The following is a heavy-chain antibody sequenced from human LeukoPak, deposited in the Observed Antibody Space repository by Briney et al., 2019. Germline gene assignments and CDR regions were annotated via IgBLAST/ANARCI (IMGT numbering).Heavy chain of an antibody. CDR2: IKSKTDGGTT. D-gene: IGHD3-22*01. V-gene: IGHV3-15*01. CDR1: GFTFSNAW. Sequence: PGGSLRLSCAASGFTFSNAWMSWVRQAPGKGLEWVGRIKSKTDGGTTDYAAPVKGRFTISRDDSKNTLYLQMNSLKTEDTAVYYCTTANVYYDSSGYQYYFDYWGQGTLVTVSS. J-gene: IGHJ4*02. CDR3: TTANVYYDSSGYQYYFDY.